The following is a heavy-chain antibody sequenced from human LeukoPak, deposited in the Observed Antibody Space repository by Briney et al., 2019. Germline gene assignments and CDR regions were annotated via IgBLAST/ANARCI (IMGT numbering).Heavy chain of an antibody. CDR2: IYYSGST. Sequence: SETLSLTCTVSGGSVSSGSYYWSWIRQPPGKGLEWIGYIYYSGSTKYKPSLKSRVTISVDTSKNQFSLKLSSVTAADTAVYYCARDTTNVYYYDTSGYDHWGQGTLVTVSS. J-gene: IGHJ4*02. V-gene: IGHV4-61*01. CDR3: ARDTTNVYYYDTSGYDH. D-gene: IGHD3-22*01. CDR1: GGSVSSGSYY.